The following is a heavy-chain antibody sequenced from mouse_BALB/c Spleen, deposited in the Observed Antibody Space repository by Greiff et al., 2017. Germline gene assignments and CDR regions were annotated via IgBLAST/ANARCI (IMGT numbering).Heavy chain of an antibody. CDR3: ARGGYYGNYFDY. CDR1: GFTFSSYT. V-gene: IGHV5-12-2*01. CDR2: ISNGGGST. J-gene: IGHJ2*01. D-gene: IGHD1-1*01. Sequence: EVMLVESGGGLVQPGGSLKLSCAASGFTFSSYTMSWVRQTPEKRLEWVAYISNGGGSTYYPDSVKGRFTISRDNARNILYLQMSSLRSEDTAMYYCARGGYYGNYFDYWGQGTTLTVSS.